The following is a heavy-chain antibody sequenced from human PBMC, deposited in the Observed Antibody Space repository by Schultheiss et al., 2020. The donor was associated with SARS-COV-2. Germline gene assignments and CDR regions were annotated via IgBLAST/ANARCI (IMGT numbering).Heavy chain of an antibody. CDR1: GFTVSSNY. V-gene: IGHV3-66*01. D-gene: IGHD3-9*01. CDR2: IYSGGST. CDR3: ARNSLRYFDWLLSLLDY. J-gene: IGHJ4*02. Sequence: GGSLRLSCAASGFTVSSNYMSWVRQAPGKGLEWVSVIYSGGSTYYADSVKGRFTISRDNAKNSLYLQMNSLRDEETAVYYCARNSLRYFDWLLSLLDYWGQGTLVTVSS.